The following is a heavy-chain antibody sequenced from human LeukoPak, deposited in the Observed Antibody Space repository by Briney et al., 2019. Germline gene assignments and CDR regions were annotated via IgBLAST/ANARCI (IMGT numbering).Heavy chain of an antibody. J-gene: IGHJ6*02. CDR1: GFTFSSYA. Sequence: SGGSLRLSCAASGFTFSSYAMSWVRQAPGKGLEWVSAISGSGGSTYYADSVKGRFTISRDNSKNTLYLQMNSLRAEDTAVYYCATPNYYVSSGLYYYYYYGMDVWGQGTTVTVSS. V-gene: IGHV3-23*01. CDR2: ISGSGGST. CDR3: ATPNYYVSSGLYYYYYYGMDV. D-gene: IGHD3-22*01.